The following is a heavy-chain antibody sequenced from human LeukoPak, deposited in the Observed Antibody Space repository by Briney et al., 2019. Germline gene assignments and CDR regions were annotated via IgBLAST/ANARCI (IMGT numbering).Heavy chain of an antibody. CDR3: AQGGSEIYYFYHGMDV. CDR1: GLSLNSYA. CDR2: ISYDGSNK. J-gene: IGHJ6*02. Sequence: GGSLRLSCAASGLSLNSYAIHWVRQAPGKGLEWVTAISYDGSNKHYADSVRGRFTISRDNSKNTLYLQMNSLRSDDTAVYYCAQGGSEIYYFYHGMDVWGRGTTVTVSS. D-gene: IGHD3-10*01. V-gene: IGHV3-30*03.